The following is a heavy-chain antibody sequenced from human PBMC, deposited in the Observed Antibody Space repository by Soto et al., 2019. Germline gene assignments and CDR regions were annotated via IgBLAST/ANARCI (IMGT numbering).Heavy chain of an antibody. CDR2: IVVGSGNT. Sequence: SVKVSCKASGFTFTSSAVQWVRQARGQRLEWIGWIVVGSGNTNYAQKFQERVTITRDMSTSTAYMELSSLRSEDTAVYYCASQTEYSSSWLYYFDYWGQGTLVTVSS. V-gene: IGHV1-58*01. CDR1: GFTFTSSA. CDR3: ASQTEYSSSWLYYFDY. D-gene: IGHD6-13*01. J-gene: IGHJ4*02.